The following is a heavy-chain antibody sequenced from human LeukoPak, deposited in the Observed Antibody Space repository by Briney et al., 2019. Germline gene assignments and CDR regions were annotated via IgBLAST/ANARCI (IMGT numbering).Heavy chain of an antibody. CDR2: INANSGGT. D-gene: IGHD1/OR15-1a*01. J-gene: IGHJ5*02. CDR1: GYTLTGYS. CDR3: ARVGITGTGNWFDP. V-gene: IGHV1-2*02. Sequence: ASVKVSCKASGYTLTGYSMHWVRQAPGQGLEWSGWINANSGGTNYAQKFQGRVTMTRDTSISTAYMELSRLRSDDTAVYYCARVGITGTGNWFDPWGQGTLVTVSS.